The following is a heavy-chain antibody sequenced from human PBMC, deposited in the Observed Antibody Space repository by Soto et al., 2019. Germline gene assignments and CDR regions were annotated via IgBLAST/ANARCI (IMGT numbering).Heavy chain of an antibody. CDR2: IIPIFGTA. V-gene: IGHV1-69*12. CDR3: ATPPEGGTAYYCYGMDA. Sequence: QVQLVQSGAEVKKPGSSVKVSCKASGGTFSSYAISWVRQAPGQGLEWMGGIIPIFGTAAYAQKFQHRVTITADEPTSTAHMEPSSPRSEDTAVYYCATPPEGGTAYYCYGMDAWGQGTTVTVSS. CDR1: GGTFSSYA. D-gene: IGHD3-16*01. J-gene: IGHJ6*02.